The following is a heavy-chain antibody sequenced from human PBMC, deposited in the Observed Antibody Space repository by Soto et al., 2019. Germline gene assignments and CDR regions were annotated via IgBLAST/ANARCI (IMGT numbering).Heavy chain of an antibody. J-gene: IGHJ6*02. CDR1: GYTFTSYY. V-gene: IGHV1-46*01. D-gene: IGHD6-19*01. CDR2: INPSGGST. CDR3: AREQWLGPYYYYYYGMDV. Sequence: QVQLVQSGAEVKKPGASVKVSCKASGYTFTSYYMHWVRQAPGQGLEWMGIINPSGGSTSYAQKVQGRVTMTRDTSTSTVYMELSSLRSEDTAVYYCAREQWLGPYYYYYYGMDVWGQGTTVTVSS.